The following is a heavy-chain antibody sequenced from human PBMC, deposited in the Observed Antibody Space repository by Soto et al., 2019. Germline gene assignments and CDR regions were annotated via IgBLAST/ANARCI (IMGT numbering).Heavy chain of an antibody. Sequence: ASVKVSCKASGGTFSSYAISWVRQAPGQGLEWMGGIIPIFGTANYAQKFQGRVTITADESTSTAYMELSSLRSEDTAVYYCASLPPPECSSTSCPYYYYGMDVWGQGTTVTV. CDR2: IIPIFGTA. D-gene: IGHD2-2*01. CDR3: ASLPPPECSSTSCPYYYYGMDV. CDR1: GGTFSSYA. V-gene: IGHV1-69*13. J-gene: IGHJ6*02.